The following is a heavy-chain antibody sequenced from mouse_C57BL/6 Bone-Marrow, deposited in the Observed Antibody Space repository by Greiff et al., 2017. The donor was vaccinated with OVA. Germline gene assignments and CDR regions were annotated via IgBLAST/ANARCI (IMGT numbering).Heavy chain of an antibody. D-gene: IGHD1-1*01. CDR2: IYPGSGST. CDR1: GYTFTSYW. CDR3: APNYYGSSPMDY. Sequence: QVQLQQPGAELVKPGASVKMSCKASGYTFTSYWITWVKQRPGQGLEWIGDIYPGSGSTNYNEKFKSKATLTVDTSSSTAYMQLSSLTSEDSAVYYCAPNYYGSSPMDYWGQGTSVTVSS. J-gene: IGHJ4*01. V-gene: IGHV1-55*01.